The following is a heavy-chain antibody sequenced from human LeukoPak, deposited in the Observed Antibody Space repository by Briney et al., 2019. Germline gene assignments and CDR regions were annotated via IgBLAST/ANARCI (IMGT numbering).Heavy chain of an antibody. D-gene: IGHD7-27*01. Sequence: GSSVKVSCKASGYTFTSHGISWVRQAPGQGLEWAGWISSYNGNTNYAQKFQGRVTVTTDTSTSTAYMELRSLRSDDTAVYYCARDLSSWGHAFDIWGQKTSVRVSS. J-gene: IGHJ3*02. CDR2: ISSYNGNT. CDR3: ARDLSSWGHAFDI. V-gene: IGHV1-18*01. CDR1: GYTFTSHG.